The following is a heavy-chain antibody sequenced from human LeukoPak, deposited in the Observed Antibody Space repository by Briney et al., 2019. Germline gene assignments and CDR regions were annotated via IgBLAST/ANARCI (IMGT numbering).Heavy chain of an antibody. Sequence: PGGSLRLSCAASGFTFSSYAMSWVRQAPGKGLEWVSAISGSGGSTYYADSVKGRFTIPRDNSKNTLYLQMNSLRAEDTAVYYCAKRPPYSGYEAHFDYWGQGTLVTVSS. CDR3: AKRPPYSGYEAHFDY. J-gene: IGHJ4*02. D-gene: IGHD5-12*01. CDR1: GFTFSSYA. CDR2: ISGSGGST. V-gene: IGHV3-23*01.